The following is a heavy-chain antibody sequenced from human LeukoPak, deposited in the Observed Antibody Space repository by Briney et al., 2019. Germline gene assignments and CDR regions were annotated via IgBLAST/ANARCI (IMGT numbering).Heavy chain of an antibody. CDR1: GGTFSSYA. Sequence: ASVKVSCKASGGTFSSYAISWVRQAPGQGLEWMGGIIPIFGTANYAQKFQGRVTITADESTSTAYMELSSLRSEDTAVYYCASYGDYCSGGSCYSFDYWGQGTLVTVSS. CDR3: ASYGDYCSGGSCYSFDY. D-gene: IGHD2-15*01. CDR2: IIPIFGTA. J-gene: IGHJ4*02. V-gene: IGHV1-69*13.